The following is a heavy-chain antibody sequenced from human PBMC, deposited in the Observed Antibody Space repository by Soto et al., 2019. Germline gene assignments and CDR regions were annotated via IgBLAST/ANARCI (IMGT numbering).Heavy chain of an antibody. CDR1: GGSISSSNYY. J-gene: IGHJ3*02. D-gene: IGHD3-16*01. V-gene: IGHV4-39*01. Sequence: QLQLQESGPGLVKPSETLSLTCTVSGGSISSSNYYXXWIXQPPGKGLEWIGSIYYSGSTAYNSSLKSRVTMSVDTSKNQLSLRLSSVTAADTAVYYCASPTLGAFDIWGQGTMVTVSS. CDR2: IYYSGST. CDR3: ASPTLGAFDI.